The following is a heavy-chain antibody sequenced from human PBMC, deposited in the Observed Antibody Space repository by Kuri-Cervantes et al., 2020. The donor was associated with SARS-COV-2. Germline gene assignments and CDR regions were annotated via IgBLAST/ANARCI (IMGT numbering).Heavy chain of an antibody. J-gene: IGHJ4*02. D-gene: IGHD1-7*01. CDR3: ASGEIAASGTIYYFDY. CDR2: ISSSSSYI. CDR1: GFTFSSYS. V-gene: IGHV3-21*01. Sequence: GESLKISCAASGFTFSSYSMNWVRQAPGKGLEWVSSISSSSSYIYYADSVKGRFTISRDNAKNSLYLQMNSLRAADAAVYYCASGEIAASGTIYYFDYWGQGTLVTVSS.